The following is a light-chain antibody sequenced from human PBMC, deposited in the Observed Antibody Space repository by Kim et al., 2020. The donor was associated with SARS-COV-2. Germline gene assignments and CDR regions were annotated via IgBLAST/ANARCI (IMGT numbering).Light chain of an antibody. J-gene: IGLJ2*01. CDR2: GKN. CDR1: SLRSYY. CDR3: NSRDSNDNVL. Sequence: VALGQTVRITCQGDSLRSYYATWYQQKPGQAPIVVMYGKNNRPSGIPDRFSGSSSGNTASLTITGTQAGYEADYYCNSRDSNDNVLFGGGTQLTVL. V-gene: IGLV3-19*01.